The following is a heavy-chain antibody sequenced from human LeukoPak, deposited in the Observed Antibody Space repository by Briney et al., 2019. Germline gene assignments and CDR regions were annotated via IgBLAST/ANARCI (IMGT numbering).Heavy chain of an antibody. CDR3: ARDHYDILTGYYYYYMDV. D-gene: IGHD3-9*01. V-gene: IGHV3-21*01. Sequence: PWGSLSLSCAASGFIFSTYSMNWVRQAPGKGLEWVSSISSSTSYIYYADSVKGRFTISRDNAKNSLYLQMNSLRAEDTAVYYCARDHYDILTGYYYYYMDVWGKGTTVTVSS. CDR1: GFIFSTYS. CDR2: ISSSTSYI. J-gene: IGHJ6*03.